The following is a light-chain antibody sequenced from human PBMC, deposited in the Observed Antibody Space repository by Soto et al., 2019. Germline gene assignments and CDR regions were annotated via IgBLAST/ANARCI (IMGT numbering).Light chain of an antibody. CDR1: QDIRSD. J-gene: IGKJ3*01. CDR3: LQHNSYPFT. V-gene: IGKV1-17*01. CDR2: AAS. Sequence: DIQMTQSPSPLSASVGDRVTITCRASQDIRSDLAWFQQKPGKAPRRLIYAASTLQSGVPSRFSGSRSGTEFTLTISSLQPEDFATYYCLQHNSYPFTFGPGTKVDIK.